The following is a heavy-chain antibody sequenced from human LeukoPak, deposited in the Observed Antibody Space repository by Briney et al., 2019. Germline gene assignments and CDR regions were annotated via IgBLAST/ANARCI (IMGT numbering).Heavy chain of an antibody. D-gene: IGHD5-24*01. J-gene: IGHJ4*02. CDR1: GYSISSGYY. V-gene: IGHV4-38-2*02. CDR3: ASRWLDY. CDR2: INHSGST. Sequence: PSETLSLTCTVSGYSISSGYYWGWIRQPPGKGLEWIGEINHSGSTNYNPSLKSRVTISVDTSKNQFSLKLSSVTAADTAVYYCASRWLDYWGQGTLVTVSS.